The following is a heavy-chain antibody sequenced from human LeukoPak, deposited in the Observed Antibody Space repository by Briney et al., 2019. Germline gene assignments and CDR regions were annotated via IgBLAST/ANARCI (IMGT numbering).Heavy chain of an antibody. J-gene: IGHJ4*02. CDR3: ARGADSGYSSDN. V-gene: IGHV3-74*01. Sequence: GGSLRLSCAASGFTFSNYWMHWVRQAPGKGLVWVSRINSDGRSTNYADSVKGRFTISRDNAKNTLYLQMDSLRAEDTAVYYCARGADSGYSSDNWGQGTLVSVSS. CDR1: GFTFSNYW. D-gene: IGHD3-9*01. CDR2: INSDGRST.